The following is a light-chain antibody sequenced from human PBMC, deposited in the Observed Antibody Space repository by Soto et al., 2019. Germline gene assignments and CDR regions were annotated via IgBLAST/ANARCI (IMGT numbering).Light chain of an antibody. CDR1: QSLSSN. J-gene: IGKJ4*01. CDR3: EYYGSSIT. Sequence: EIVMTQSPATLSVSPGEGATLSCRASQSLSSNLAWYQQKPGQAPRLLIYGASTRATGIPARFSGSGSGTDFTLTFSRLEPEDFAVYYCEYYGSSITFGGGTKVDI. V-gene: IGKV3-15*01. CDR2: GAS.